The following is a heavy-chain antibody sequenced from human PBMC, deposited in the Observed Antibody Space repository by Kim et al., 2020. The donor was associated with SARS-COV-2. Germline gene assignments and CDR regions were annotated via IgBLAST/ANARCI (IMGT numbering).Heavy chain of an antibody. CDR3: AKAPGDCSGGSCYSDY. J-gene: IGHJ4*02. Sequence: GGSLRLSCAASGFTFSSYGMHWVRQAPGKGLEWVAVISYDGSNKYYADSVKGRFTISRDNSKNTLYLQMNSLRAEDTAVYYCAKAPGDCSGGSCYSDYWGQGTLVTVSS. CDR2: ISYDGSNK. CDR1: GFTFSSYG. V-gene: IGHV3-30*18. D-gene: IGHD2-15*01.